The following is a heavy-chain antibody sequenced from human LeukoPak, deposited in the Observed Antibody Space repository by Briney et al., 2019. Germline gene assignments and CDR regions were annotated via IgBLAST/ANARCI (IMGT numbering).Heavy chain of an antibody. CDR3: ARDHYYDFWSGYDY. Sequence: PGRSLRLSCAASGFTFSDYYMSWIRQAPGKGLDWVSYISSSGSTIYYADSVKGRFTISRDNAKNSLSLQMNSLRAEDTAVYYCARDHYYDFWSGYDYWGQGTLVTVSS. D-gene: IGHD3-3*01. CDR1: GFTFSDYY. V-gene: IGHV3-11*04. CDR2: ISSSGSTI. J-gene: IGHJ4*02.